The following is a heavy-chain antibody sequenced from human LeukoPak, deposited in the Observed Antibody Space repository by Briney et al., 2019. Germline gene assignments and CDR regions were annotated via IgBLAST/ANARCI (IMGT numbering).Heavy chain of an antibody. Sequence: SETLSLTCTVSGGSISSYYWSWIRQPPGKGLEWIGYIYYSGSTNYNPSLKSRVTISVDTSKNQFSLKLSSVTAADTAVYYCARDLGGRIYDYWGQGTLVTVSS. CDR1: GGSISSYY. J-gene: IGHJ4*02. CDR3: ARDLGGRIYDY. CDR2: IYYSGST. V-gene: IGHV4-59*01. D-gene: IGHD2-15*01.